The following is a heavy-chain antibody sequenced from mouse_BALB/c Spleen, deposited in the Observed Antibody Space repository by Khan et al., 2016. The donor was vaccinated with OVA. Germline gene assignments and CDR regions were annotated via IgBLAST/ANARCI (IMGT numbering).Heavy chain of an antibody. J-gene: IGHJ3*01. CDR1: GFNIKDTY. Sequence: VQLKQSGAELVKPGASVKLSCTASGFNIKDTYMHWMKQRPEQGLEWIGRIDPANGISKYDPKFQGKATITADTSSNTAYLQLSSLTSEDTAVYYCARDYWDVFAYWGQGTLVTVSA. CDR2: IDPANGIS. D-gene: IGHD4-1*01. V-gene: IGHV14-3*02. CDR3: ARDYWDVFAY.